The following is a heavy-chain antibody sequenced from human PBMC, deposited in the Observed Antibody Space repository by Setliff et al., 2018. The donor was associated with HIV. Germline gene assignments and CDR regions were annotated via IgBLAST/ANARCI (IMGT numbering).Heavy chain of an antibody. D-gene: IGHD2-2*01. CDR1: GVSVSSGGYY. V-gene: IGHV4-31*03. Sequence: SETLSLTCTVSGVSVSSGGYYWSWIRQHPGKGLEWIGDVHHTGTTYLNPSLKSRITISVDTSKNQFSLKLGSVTAADTAVYHCARGESSTWDLAEHFQHWGHGTLVTVSS. J-gene: IGHJ1*01. CDR2: VHHTGTT. CDR3: ARGESSTWDLAEHFQH.